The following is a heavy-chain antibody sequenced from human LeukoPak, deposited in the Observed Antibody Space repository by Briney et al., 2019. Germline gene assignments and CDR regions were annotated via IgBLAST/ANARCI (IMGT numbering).Heavy chain of an antibody. CDR1: GYSISSGYY. V-gene: IGHV4-38-2*02. CDR2: IYHSGST. D-gene: IGHD6-13*01. CDR3: AREGYSSWFTSFDY. J-gene: IGHJ4*02. Sequence: SETLSLTCTVSGYSISSGYYWGWIRQPPGKGLEWIGSIYHSGSTYYNPSLKSRVTISVDTSKSQFSLKLSSVTAADTAVYYCAREGYSSWFTSFDYWGQGTLVTVSS.